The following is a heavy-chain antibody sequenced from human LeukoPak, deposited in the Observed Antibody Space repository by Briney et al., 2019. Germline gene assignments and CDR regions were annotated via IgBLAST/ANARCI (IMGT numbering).Heavy chain of an antibody. V-gene: IGHV1-2*02. Sequence: ASVKVSCNASGYTFTGYYMHWVRQAPGQGLEWMGWINPNSGGTNYAQKFQGRVTMTRNTSISTAYMELSSLRSEDTAVYYCARAAVRMVRGVIYYYYYMDVWGKGTTVTISS. CDR2: INPNSGGT. CDR1: GYTFTGYY. D-gene: IGHD3-10*01. J-gene: IGHJ6*03. CDR3: ARAAVRMVRGVIYYYYYMDV.